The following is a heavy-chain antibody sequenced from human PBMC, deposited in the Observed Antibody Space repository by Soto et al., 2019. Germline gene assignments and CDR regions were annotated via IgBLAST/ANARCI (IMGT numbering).Heavy chain of an antibody. Sequence: GGSLRLSCAASGFTFSSYGMHWVRQAPGKGLEWVAVISYDGSNKYYADSVKGRFTISRDNSKNTLYLQINSLRAEDTAVYYCAKDFGAVAGTYYYYGMDVWGQGTTVTVSS. J-gene: IGHJ6*02. CDR1: GFTFSSYG. CDR3: AKDFGAVAGTYYYYGMDV. D-gene: IGHD6-19*01. V-gene: IGHV3-30*18. CDR2: ISYDGSNK.